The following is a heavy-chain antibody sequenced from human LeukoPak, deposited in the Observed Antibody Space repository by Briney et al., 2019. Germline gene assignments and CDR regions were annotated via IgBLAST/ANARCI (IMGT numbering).Heavy chain of an antibody. Sequence: GGSLRLSCAASGFTFSSYSMNWVRQAPGKGLEWVSPISISSSYIYYADSVKGRFTISRDNAKNSLYLQMNSLRAEDTAVYYCARDREGYYYASGSPLDYWGQGTLVTVSS. CDR2: ISISSSYI. CDR3: ARDREGYYYASGSPLDY. D-gene: IGHD3-10*01. CDR1: GFTFSSYS. V-gene: IGHV3-21*01. J-gene: IGHJ4*02.